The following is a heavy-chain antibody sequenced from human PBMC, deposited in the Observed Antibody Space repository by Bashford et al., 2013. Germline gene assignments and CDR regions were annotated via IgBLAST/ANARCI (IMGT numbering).Heavy chain of an antibody. J-gene: IGHJ4*02. D-gene: IGHD3-10*01. CDR1: GGSITNVDSY. V-gene: IGHV4-31*03. CDR3: ARDSPSGVTQY. CDR2: TYYTGST. Sequence: SETLSLTCSVSGGSITNVDSYWSWIRQRPGKGLEWIGYTYYTGSTYYNPSLKSRVIISVDTSKSQFSLKLSSVTAADTAVYYCARDSPSGVTQYWGQGTLVTVSS.